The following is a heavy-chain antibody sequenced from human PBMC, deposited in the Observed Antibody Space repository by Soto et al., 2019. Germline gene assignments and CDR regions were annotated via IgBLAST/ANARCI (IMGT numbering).Heavy chain of an antibody. Sequence: ASVKVSCKASGGTFSSCSISWVRQAPGQGLEWMGGIIPIFGTANYAQKFQGRVTITADESTSTAYMELSSLRSEDTAVYYCASPLVPGTTYTDAFDIWGQGTMVTVSS. D-gene: IGHD1-7*01. J-gene: IGHJ3*02. CDR1: GGTFSSCS. V-gene: IGHV1-69*13. CDR3: ASPLVPGTTYTDAFDI. CDR2: IIPIFGTA.